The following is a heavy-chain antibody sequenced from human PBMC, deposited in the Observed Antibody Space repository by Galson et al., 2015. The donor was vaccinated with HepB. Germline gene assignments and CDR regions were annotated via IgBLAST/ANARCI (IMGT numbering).Heavy chain of an antibody. CDR2: TYYRSKWYN. Sequence: CAISGDSVSSNSAAWNWIRQSPSRGLEWLGRTYYRSKWYNEYALSVKGRVTINPDTSKNQFSLHLKSVTPEDTAVYYCARTVGNFDYWGQGTLVTVSS. CDR1: GDSVSSNSAA. J-gene: IGHJ4*02. V-gene: IGHV6-1*01. D-gene: IGHD4-23*01. CDR3: ARTVGNFDY.